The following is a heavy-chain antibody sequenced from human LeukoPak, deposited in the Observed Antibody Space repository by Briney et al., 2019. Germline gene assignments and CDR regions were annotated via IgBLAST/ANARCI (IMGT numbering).Heavy chain of an antibody. CDR2: ISAYDGSI. CDR1: GYIFSRYG. Sequence: ASVRVSCKASGYIFSRYGFSWVRQAPGQGPEWMGWISAYDGSINYPPKFQGILIMTTDKSTSTAYMELTSLTSDDTAVYLCARDGSPYGGNLPFWGQGTLVTVSS. D-gene: IGHD3-10*01. J-gene: IGHJ4*02. CDR3: ARDGSPYGGNLPF. V-gene: IGHV1-18*01.